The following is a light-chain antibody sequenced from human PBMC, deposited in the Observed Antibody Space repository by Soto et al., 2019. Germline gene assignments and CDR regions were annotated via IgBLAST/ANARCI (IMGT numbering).Light chain of an antibody. V-gene: IGKV1-17*01. J-gene: IGKJ5*01. CDR2: AAS. Sequence: DIQMTQSRYSLSACVGDRVTLTGLARQGIRNDLGWDQQKPGKAPKRLIYAASSLQSGVPSRFSGSGSGTEFTLTISSLQPEDFATYYCLQHNSYPITFGQGTRLEIK. CDR3: LQHNSYPIT. CDR1: QGIRND.